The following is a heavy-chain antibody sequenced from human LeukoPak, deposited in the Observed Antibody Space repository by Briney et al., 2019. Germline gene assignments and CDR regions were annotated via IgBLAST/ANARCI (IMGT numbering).Heavy chain of an antibody. CDR3: ARDQVTDYVAL. D-gene: IGHD4-17*01. J-gene: IGHJ3*01. CDR2: INPKSGNT. V-gene: IGHV1-2*02. CDR1: GYSFSDYY. Sequence: ASVKVSCKASGYSFSDYYMHWVRQAPGQGLEWMGGINPKSGNTNYAQKFQGRVTMTRDTSITTAYMELSRLKSDDTAVYYCARDQVTDYVALWGQGTMVTVSS.